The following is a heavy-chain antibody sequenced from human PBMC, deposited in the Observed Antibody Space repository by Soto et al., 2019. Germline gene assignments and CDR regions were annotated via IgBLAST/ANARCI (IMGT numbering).Heavy chain of an antibody. J-gene: IGHJ4*02. CDR1: GFTFSSYW. CDR3: ASGKRWLHNPFDY. CDR2: INSDGSST. D-gene: IGHD5-12*01. Sequence: EVQLVESGGGLVQPGGSLRLSCAASGFTFSSYWMHWVRQAPGKGLVWVSRINSDGSSTSYADSVKGRFTISRDNAKNTLYLQMNSLRAEDTAVYYCASGKRWLHNPFDYWGQGTLVTVSS. V-gene: IGHV3-74*01.